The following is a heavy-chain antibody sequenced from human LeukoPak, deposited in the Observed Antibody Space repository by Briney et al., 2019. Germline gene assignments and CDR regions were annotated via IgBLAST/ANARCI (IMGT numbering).Heavy chain of an antibody. CDR2: IKQDGSEK. V-gene: IGHV3-7*01. J-gene: IGHJ6*02. CDR3: ARDDSSGWYFVGYYYYGMDV. CDR1: GFTFSSYW. Sequence: GGSLRLSCAASGFTFSSYWMSWVRQAPGKGLEWVANIKQDGSEKYYVDSVKGRFTISRDNAKNSLYLQMNSLRAEDTAVYYCARDDSSGWYFVGYYYYGMDVWDQGTTVTVSS. D-gene: IGHD6-19*01.